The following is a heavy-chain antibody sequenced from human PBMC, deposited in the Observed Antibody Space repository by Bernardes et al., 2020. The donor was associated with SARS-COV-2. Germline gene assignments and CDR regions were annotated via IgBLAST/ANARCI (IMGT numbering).Heavy chain of an antibody. Sequence: GGSLRLSCAASGFTFSSSGMHWVRQAPGKGLEWVAVISYDGSNKYYADSVKGRFTISRDNSKNTLYLQMNSLRAEDTAVYYCARDASVFKSPSILFDYWGQGTLVTVSS. D-gene: IGHD3-16*01. CDR3: ARDASVFKSPSILFDY. J-gene: IGHJ4*02. CDR1: GFTFSSSG. CDR2: ISYDGSNK. V-gene: IGHV3-30*03.